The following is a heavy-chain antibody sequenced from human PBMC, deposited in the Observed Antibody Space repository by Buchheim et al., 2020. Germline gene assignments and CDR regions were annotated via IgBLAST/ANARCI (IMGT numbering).Heavy chain of an antibody. J-gene: IGHJ4*02. Sequence: QVQLVQSGAEVKKPGSSVKVSCKASGGTFSSYAISWVRQAPGQGLEWMGGIIPIFGTANYAQKFQGRVTITADKSTSTAYMELSSPRSEDTAVYYCARALGYYYDSSGYYGGYFDYWGQGTL. CDR2: IIPIFGTA. CDR1: GGTFSSYA. CDR3: ARALGYYYDSSGYYGGYFDY. V-gene: IGHV1-69*06. D-gene: IGHD3-22*01.